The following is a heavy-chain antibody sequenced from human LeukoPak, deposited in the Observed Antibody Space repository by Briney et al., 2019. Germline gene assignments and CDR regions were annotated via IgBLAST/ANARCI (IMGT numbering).Heavy chain of an antibody. J-gene: IGHJ4*02. Sequence: GGSLRLSCAASGFTFSSSWMNWVRQAPGKGLEWVANIKEDGSEKYYVDSVKGRFTISRDNAKNSLSLQMSSLRAEDTAVYYCAKDRLRFSYWGQGTLVTVSS. D-gene: IGHD3-16*01. CDR2: IKEDGSEK. CDR3: AKDRLRFSY. CDR1: GFTFSSSW. V-gene: IGHV3-7*03.